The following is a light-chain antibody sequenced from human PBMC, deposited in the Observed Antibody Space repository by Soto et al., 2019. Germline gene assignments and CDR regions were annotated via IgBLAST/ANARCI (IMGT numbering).Light chain of an antibody. CDR1: SSDVGGYNY. J-gene: IGLJ2*01. Sequence: QSALTQPASVSGSPGQSITISCTGTSSDVGGYNYVSWYQQHPGKAPKLMIYEVSNRPSGVSNHFSGSKSGNTASLTISGLQAEDEADYYCSSYTSSSTLVVFGGGTEVTVL. CDR3: SSYTSSSTLVV. CDR2: EVS. V-gene: IGLV2-14*01.